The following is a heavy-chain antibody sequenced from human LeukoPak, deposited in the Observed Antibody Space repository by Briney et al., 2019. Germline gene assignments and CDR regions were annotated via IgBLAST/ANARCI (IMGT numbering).Heavy chain of an antibody. CDR2: IKEDGSEK. J-gene: IGHJ4*02. D-gene: IGHD6-13*01. V-gene: IGHV3-7*01. CDR1: GFAFNTYW. CDR3: GRDGWGSSWYRPLTDL. Sequence: GGSLRLSCAASGFAFNTYWMSWVRQAPGKGLEWVANIKEDGSEKRYVDSVRGRFTISRDNAKKSLYLEINSVRAEDTAVYYCGRDGWGSSWYRPLTDLWGQGTLVTVSS.